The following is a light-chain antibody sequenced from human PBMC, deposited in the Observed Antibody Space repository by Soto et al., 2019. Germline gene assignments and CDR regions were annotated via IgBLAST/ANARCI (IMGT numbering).Light chain of an antibody. CDR2: GAF. J-gene: IGKJ1*01. V-gene: IGKV3-15*01. CDR1: QSVRSN. CDR3: QQYNDWPLT. Sequence: VLTRAPGTRSLSRGERVSLSFGACQSVRSNLAWYQQKPGQAPSLLIYGAFTRATGIPTRFSGTGSGTEFTLAISSLQSEDFALYYCQQYNDWPLTFGQGTKVDIK.